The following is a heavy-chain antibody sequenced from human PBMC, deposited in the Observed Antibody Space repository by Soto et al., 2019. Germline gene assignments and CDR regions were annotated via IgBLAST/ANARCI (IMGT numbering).Heavy chain of an antibody. D-gene: IGHD5-18*01. J-gene: IGHJ4*02. CDR2: INPNSGDT. Sequence: QVQLVQSGAEVKKLGASVKVSCKASGYTFTADYIHWVRQAPGQGLEWVGWINPNSGDTNYAQRFQGWVTMTGNTSVSTASIDLTRLRHNHTAVYYCARGRYTYVYGLDYWGQGTLVTVTS. V-gene: IGHV1-2*04. CDR3: ARGRYTYVYGLDY. CDR1: GYTFTADY.